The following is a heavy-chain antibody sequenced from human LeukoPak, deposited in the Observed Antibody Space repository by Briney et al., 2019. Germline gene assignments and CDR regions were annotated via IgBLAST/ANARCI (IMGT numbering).Heavy chain of an antibody. J-gene: IGHJ4*02. CDR1: GGSISSGSYY. CDR3: ARESADYSSSWFGSY. D-gene: IGHD6-13*01. CDR2: IYTSGST. Sequence: PSETLSLTCTVSGGSISSGSYYWSWIRQPAGKGLEWIGRIYTSGSTNYNPSLKSRVTISADTSKNQFSLKLSSVTAADTAVYYCARESADYSSSWFGSYWGQGTLVTVSS. V-gene: IGHV4-61*02.